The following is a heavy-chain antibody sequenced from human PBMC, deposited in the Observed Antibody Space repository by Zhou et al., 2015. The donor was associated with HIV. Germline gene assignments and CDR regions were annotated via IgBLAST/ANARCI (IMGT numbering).Heavy chain of an antibody. CDR3: ARVPRGAMVRGVIKGNNWFDP. CDR2: IIPIFGTA. V-gene: IGHV1-69*01. Sequence: QVQLVQSGAEVKKPGSSVKVSCKASGGTFSSYAISWVRQAPGQGLEWMGGIIPIFGTANYAQKFQGRVTITADESTSTAYMELSSLRSEDTAVYYCARVPRGAMVRGVIKGNNWFDPWGQGTLVTVSS. J-gene: IGHJ5*02. D-gene: IGHD3-10*01. CDR1: GGTFSSYA.